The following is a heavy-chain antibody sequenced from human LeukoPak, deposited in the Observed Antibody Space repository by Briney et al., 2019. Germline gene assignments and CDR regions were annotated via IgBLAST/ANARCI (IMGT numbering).Heavy chain of an antibody. V-gene: IGHV3-48*03. CDR1: GFSFSSYE. CDR2: ISSSGSIM. D-gene: IGHD6-6*01. Sequence: GGSLRLSCAASGFSFSSYEMNWVREAPGKGLEWVSYISSSGSIMYSADSVKGRFTISRDNAKNSLYLQMNSLRAEDTAIYYCSGQYSSSSVVDYWGQGTLVTVSS. CDR3: SGQYSSSSVVDY. J-gene: IGHJ4*02.